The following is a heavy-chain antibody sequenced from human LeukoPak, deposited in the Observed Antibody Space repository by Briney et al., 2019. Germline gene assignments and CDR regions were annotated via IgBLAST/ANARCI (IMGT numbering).Heavy chain of an antibody. CDR3: ARDIRAVGVTLYFDY. V-gene: IGHV3-11*01. CDR1: GFTFSNYY. Sequence: GGSLRLSCAASGFTFSNYYMSWIRQTPGKGLEWLSYISGSGGDIHYADSVKGRFTISRDNAKNSLYLQMNSLRAEDTAMYYCARDIRAVGVTLYFDYWGQGVLVTVTS. J-gene: IGHJ4*02. CDR2: ISGSGGDI. D-gene: IGHD1-26*01.